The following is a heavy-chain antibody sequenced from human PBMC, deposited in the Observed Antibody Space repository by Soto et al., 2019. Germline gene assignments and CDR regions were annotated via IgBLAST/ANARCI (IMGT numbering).Heavy chain of an antibody. CDR2: IYYSGTT. CDR1: GGSISSGGYY. J-gene: IGHJ6*02. V-gene: IGHV4-31*03. CDR3: AASCVGCGGFNYYGMDV. Sequence: QVQLQESGPGLVKPSQTLSLTCTVSGGSISSGGYYWNWIRQHPGKGLEWMGDIYYSGTTYYNPSLKSRVTISVDTSKNQFSLKLSSVTAADTAVYYCAASCVGCGGFNYYGMDVWGQGTTVTVSS. D-gene: IGHD2-21*01.